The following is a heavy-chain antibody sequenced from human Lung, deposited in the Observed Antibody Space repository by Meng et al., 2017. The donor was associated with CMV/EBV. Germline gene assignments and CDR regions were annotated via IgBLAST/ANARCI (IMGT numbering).Heavy chain of an antibody. CDR2: IYTTGTT. CDR3: ARGANGFNLGFFDS. CDR1: GDSVSGGTYS. Sequence: QVQLQESGPGLVKPSQTLSLTCTGSGDSVSGGTYSWNWIRQPAGKGLEWIGRIYTTGTTNYNPSLKSRVIISSDTSNNQFSLELTSVTAADTAVYYCARGANGFNLGFFDSWGQGSLVTVSS. D-gene: IGHD5-24*01. J-gene: IGHJ4*02. V-gene: IGHV4-61*02.